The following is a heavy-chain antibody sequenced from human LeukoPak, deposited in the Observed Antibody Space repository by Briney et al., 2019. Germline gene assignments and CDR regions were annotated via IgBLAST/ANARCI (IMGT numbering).Heavy chain of an antibody. D-gene: IGHD3-10*01. J-gene: IGHJ6*02. V-gene: IGHV3-48*02. Sequence: GWAVRLSLPASLLTLSHSGMNGVGPAPARGRPGVAYICRRSERKHYAPSVNGRFPISSDKARNSLYLQMNRLRDDDTAVSYCARVWQLGVWGQGTAVTVSS. CDR2: ICRRSERK. CDR1: LLTLSHSG. CDR3: ARVWQLGV.